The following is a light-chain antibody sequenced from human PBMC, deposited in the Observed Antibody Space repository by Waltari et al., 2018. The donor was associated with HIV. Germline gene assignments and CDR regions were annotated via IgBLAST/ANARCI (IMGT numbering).Light chain of an antibody. V-gene: IGKV3-11*01. CDR3: QQRSTLPPVT. CDR2: DTS. CDR1: QSVGRY. J-gene: IGKJ4*01. Sequence: EVVLTQSPATLSLSPGERATLSCTASQSVGRYLAWYQQKPGQSPRLLIYDTSNRAAGIPAMFSGGGSATDFTLTISSVEPEDSAVYYCQQRSTLPPVTSGGGTRVEIK.